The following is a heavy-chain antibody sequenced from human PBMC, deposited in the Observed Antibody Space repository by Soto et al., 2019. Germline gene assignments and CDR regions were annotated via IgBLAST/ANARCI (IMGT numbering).Heavy chain of an antibody. J-gene: IGHJ5*02. CDR2: INHSGST. CDR3: ARGRIAVTPMGRNWFDP. CDR1: GGSFSGYY. V-gene: IGHV4-34*01. Sequence: QVQLQQWGAGLLKPSETLSLTCAVYGGSFSGYYWSWIRQPPGKGLEWIGEINHSGSTNYNPSLKSRVTISVDTSTNQFSLKLSSVTAADTAVYYCARGRIAVTPMGRNWFDPWGQGTLVTVSS. D-gene: IGHD6-19*01.